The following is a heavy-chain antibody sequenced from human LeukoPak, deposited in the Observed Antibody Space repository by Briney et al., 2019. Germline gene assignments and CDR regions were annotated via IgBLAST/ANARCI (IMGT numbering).Heavy chain of an antibody. J-gene: IGHJ4*02. Sequence: PSETLSLTCTVSGGSISSYYWSWIRQPPGKGREWIGCIYYSGSTNYNPSLKSRVTISVDTSKNQFSLKLSSVTAADTAVYYCAREPEAGSYNDYWGQGTLVTVSS. D-gene: IGHD3-10*01. CDR1: GGSISSYY. CDR3: AREPEAGSYNDY. V-gene: IGHV4-59*01. CDR2: IYYSGST.